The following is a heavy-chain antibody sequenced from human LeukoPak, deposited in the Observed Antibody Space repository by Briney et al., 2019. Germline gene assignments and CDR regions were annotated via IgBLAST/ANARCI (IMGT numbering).Heavy chain of an antibody. CDR3: ARNVPSPSHHFDI. CDR1: GGSISSTNW. J-gene: IGHJ3*02. CDR2: LYYSGST. V-gene: IGHV4-39*01. D-gene: IGHD1-1*01. Sequence: SETLSLTCGVSGGSISSTNWWCWVRQPPGEGLEGIGSLYYSGSTYYNPSLKSRVTISVDTSKNQFSLKLTSVTAADTAVYYCARNVPSPSHHFDIWGQGTMVTVSS.